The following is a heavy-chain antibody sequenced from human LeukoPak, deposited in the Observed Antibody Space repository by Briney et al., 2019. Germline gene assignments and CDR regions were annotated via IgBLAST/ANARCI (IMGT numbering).Heavy chain of an antibody. D-gene: IGHD3-10*01. Sequence: GGSLRLSCAASGFTFSSYAMHWVRQAPGKGLEWVAVISYDGSNKYYADSVKGRFTISRDNSKNTLYLQMNSLRAEDTAVYYCAREGYYGSGIVRGYMDVWGKGTTVTISS. CDR1: GFTFSSYA. CDR3: AREGYYGSGIVRGYMDV. CDR2: ISYDGSNK. V-gene: IGHV3-30*04. J-gene: IGHJ6*03.